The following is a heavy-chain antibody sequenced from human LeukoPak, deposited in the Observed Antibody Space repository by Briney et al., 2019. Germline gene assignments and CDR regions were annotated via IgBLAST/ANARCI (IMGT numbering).Heavy chain of an antibody. CDR2: INTYKGYT. J-gene: IGHJ3*02. CDR1: GYTFTSYG. CDR3: ARHIAGTVTSGFDI. D-gene: IGHD4-17*01. V-gene: IGHV1-18*01. Sequence: ASVKVSCKXSGYTFTSYGISWVRQAPGQGLEWMGWINTYKGYTQYAQRLQGRVTMTTDTSTNTAYMELGSLRSDDTAVYYCARHIAGTVTSGFDIWGQGTMVTVSS.